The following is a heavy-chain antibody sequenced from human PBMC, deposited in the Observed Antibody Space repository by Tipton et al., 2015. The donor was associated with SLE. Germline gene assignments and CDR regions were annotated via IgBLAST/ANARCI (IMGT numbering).Heavy chain of an antibody. CDR1: GGSITSSGFY. Sequence: TLSLTCTVSGGSITSSGFYWGWFRQPPGKGLEWIGSIDYSGRTYYTPSLKSQLTISVDTSENQFSLKLNSVTAADTVFYYCARRTSGYAPDYWGQGTLVTVSS. CDR2: IDYSGRT. D-gene: IGHD5-12*01. J-gene: IGHJ4*02. CDR3: ARRTSGYAPDY. V-gene: IGHV4-39*07.